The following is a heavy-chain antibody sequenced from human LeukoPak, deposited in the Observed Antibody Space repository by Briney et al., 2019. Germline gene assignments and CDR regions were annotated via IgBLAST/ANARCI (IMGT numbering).Heavy chain of an antibody. CDR3: ARSRYGYFLYYFDC. J-gene: IGHJ4*02. V-gene: IGHV4-39*07. Sequence: SETLSLTCTVSGGSISSSSYYWGWIRQPPGKGLECIGSIYYSGSTYYNPSLKSRVTISVDTSKNQFSLKLSFVTAADTAVYYCARSRYGYFLYYFDCWGQGTLVTVSS. D-gene: IGHD3-22*01. CDR2: IYYSGST. CDR1: GGSISSSSYY.